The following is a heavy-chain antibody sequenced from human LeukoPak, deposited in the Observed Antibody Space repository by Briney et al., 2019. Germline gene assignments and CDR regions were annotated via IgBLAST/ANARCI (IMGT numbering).Heavy chain of an antibody. CDR1: GGTFSSYA. CDR2: IIPIFGTA. CDR3: ARVTHDSSGYYYWFDP. J-gene: IGHJ5*02. V-gene: IGHV1-69*05. Sequence: SVKVSCKASGGTFSSYAISWVRQAPGQGLEWMGGIIPIFGTADYAQKFQGRVTITTDESTSTAYMELSSLRSEDTAVYYCARVTHDSSGYYYWFDPWGQGTLVTVSS. D-gene: IGHD3-22*01.